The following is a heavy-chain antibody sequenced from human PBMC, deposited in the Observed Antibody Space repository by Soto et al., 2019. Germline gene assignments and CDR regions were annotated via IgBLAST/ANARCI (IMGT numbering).Heavy chain of an antibody. CDR2: ISYDGSNK. D-gene: IGHD3-22*01. V-gene: IGHV3-30*18. Sequence: QVQLVESGGGVVQPGRSLRLSCAASGFTFSSYGMHWVRQAPGKGLEWVAVISYDGSNKYYADSVKGRVTISRDNSKNTLYLQMNSLRAEDTAVYYCEKDPYDSSGYYNYWGQGTLVTVSS. CDR1: GFTFSSYG. J-gene: IGHJ4*02. CDR3: EKDPYDSSGYYNY.